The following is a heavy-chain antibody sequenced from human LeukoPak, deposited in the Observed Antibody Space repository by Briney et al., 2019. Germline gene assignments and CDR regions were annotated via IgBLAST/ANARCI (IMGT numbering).Heavy chain of an antibody. J-gene: IGHJ1*01. CDR1: GGSVSSSSHY. Sequence: SETLSLTCTVSGGSVSSSSHYWNWIRQPPGKGLEWIESIYYSGSTNYNPSLQSRVTISVDTSKNQFSLRLSSVTAADTAMYYCARRDCSGGSCYFQPWGQGTLVTVSS. CDR2: IYYSGST. CDR3: ARRDCSGGSCYFQP. D-gene: IGHD2-15*01. V-gene: IGHV4-39*01.